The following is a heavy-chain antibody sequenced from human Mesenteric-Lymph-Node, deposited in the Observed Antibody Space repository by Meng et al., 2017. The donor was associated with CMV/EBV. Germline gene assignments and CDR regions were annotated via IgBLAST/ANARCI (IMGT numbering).Heavy chain of an antibody. CDR2: IYYSGST. V-gene: IGHV4-39*07. CDR1: GGSISSSSYY. J-gene: IGHJ5*02. Sequence: SETLSLTCTVSGGSISSSSYYWGWTRQPPGKGLEWIGSIYYSGSTYYNPSLKSRVTISVDTSKNQFSLKLSSVTAADTAVYYCARDRQDSPFDPWGQGTLVTVSS. CDR3: ARDRQDSPFDP. D-gene: IGHD2-15*01.